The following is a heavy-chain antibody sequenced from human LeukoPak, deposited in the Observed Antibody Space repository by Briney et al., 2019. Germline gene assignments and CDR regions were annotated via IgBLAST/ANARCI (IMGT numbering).Heavy chain of an antibody. V-gene: IGHV4-39*02. CDR2: IDYSGST. CDR1: GGSITSYIYY. CDR3: ARRHYSYGMDV. Sequence: SETLSLTCTFSGGSITSYIYYCVWIRQPPGKGLELIGSIDYSGSTNYNPALKSRVTISEDTSKNHFSLNLSSVTAADTAVYYCARRHYSYGMDVWGQGTTVTVSS. J-gene: IGHJ6*02.